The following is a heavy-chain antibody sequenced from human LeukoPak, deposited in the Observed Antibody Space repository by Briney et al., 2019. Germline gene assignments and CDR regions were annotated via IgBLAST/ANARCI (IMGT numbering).Heavy chain of an antibody. J-gene: IGHJ6*02. CDR1: GGSFSGYY. CDR2: INHSGST. Sequence: SETLSLTCAVYGGSFSGYYCSWIRQPPGKGLEWIGEINHSGSTNYNPSLKSRVTISVDTSKNQFSLRLSSVTAADTAVYYCASRSTMDVWGLGTPVTVSS. CDR3: ASRSTMDV. V-gene: IGHV4-34*01.